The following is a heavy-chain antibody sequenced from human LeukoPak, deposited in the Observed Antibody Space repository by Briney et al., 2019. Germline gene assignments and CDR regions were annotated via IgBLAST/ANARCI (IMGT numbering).Heavy chain of an antibody. D-gene: IGHD2/OR15-2a*01. V-gene: IGHV3-23*01. CDR2: ISGSGGRT. Sequence: PGGSLRLSCAASGFSFNDYAMSWVRQAPGKGLEWVSVISGSGGRTSYTDSVKGRFTISRDNSKNTLYLQMNSLRAEATALYYCAKDRLSSPTAPRFDPWGQGTQVTVSS. CDR3: AKDRLSSPTAPRFDP. CDR1: GFSFNDYA. J-gene: IGHJ5*02.